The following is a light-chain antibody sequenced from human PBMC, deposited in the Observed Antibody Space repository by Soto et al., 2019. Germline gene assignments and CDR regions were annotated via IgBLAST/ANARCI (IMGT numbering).Light chain of an antibody. CDR3: MQATQLRT. Sequence: EIVMTQTPLFLPVTLGQPASISCKSSQSLVASDGNMYLNWLHQRPGQPPRLLIYKVSKRFSGVPDRFSGSGAGTDVTLHISRVEAEDVGIYFCMQATQLRTFGQGTRLEI. CDR2: KVS. CDR1: QSLVASDGNMY. J-gene: IGKJ5*01. V-gene: IGKV2-24*01.